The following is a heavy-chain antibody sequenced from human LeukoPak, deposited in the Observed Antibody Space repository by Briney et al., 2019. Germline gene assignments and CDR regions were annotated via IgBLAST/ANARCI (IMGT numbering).Heavy chain of an antibody. CDR1: GYIFTNFG. J-gene: IGHJ5*02. D-gene: IGHD3-16*02. V-gene: IGHV1-2*02. Sequence: GASVKVSCKASGYIFTNFGISWVRQAPGQGLEWMGWMNPNSGGTKYAQKFQGRVTMTRDTSISTAYMELSRLRSDDTAMYYCARDKLGLGELSLYDQWGQGTLVTVFS. CDR2: MNPNSGGT. CDR3: ARDKLGLGELSLYDQ.